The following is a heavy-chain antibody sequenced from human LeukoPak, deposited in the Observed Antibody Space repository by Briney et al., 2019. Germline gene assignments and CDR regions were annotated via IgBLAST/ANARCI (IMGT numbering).Heavy chain of an antibody. CDR3: ARGQEWNYAFDI. Sequence: APVKVSCKASGYTFTNYGFSWVRQAPGQGLEWMGWISAYSGNTNYAQKFQGRVTMTTDTSTNTAYMELGGLRSADTAVYYCARGQEWNYAFDIWGQGTMVTVSS. J-gene: IGHJ3*02. CDR2: ISAYSGNT. V-gene: IGHV1-18*01. D-gene: IGHD1-7*01. CDR1: GYTFTNYG.